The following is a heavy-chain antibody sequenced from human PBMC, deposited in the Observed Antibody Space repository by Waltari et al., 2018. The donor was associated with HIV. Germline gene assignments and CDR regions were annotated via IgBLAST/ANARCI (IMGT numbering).Heavy chain of an antibody. CDR2: SYYSGST. CDR3: ASRSGSYYNY. CDR1: GGSISSSSYY. V-gene: IGHV4-39*07. D-gene: IGHD1-26*01. Sequence: QLQLQESGPGLVKPSETLSLTCTVPGGSISSSSYYWGWIRQPPGKGLEWFWSSYYSGSTYYNPSLKSRVTISVDTSKNQFSLKLGSVTAADTAVYYCASRSGSYYNYWGQGTLVTVSS. J-gene: IGHJ4*02.